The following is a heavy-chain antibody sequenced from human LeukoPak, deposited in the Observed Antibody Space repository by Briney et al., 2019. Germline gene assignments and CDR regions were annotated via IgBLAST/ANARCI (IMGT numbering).Heavy chain of an antibody. Sequence: PGGSLRLSCAASGFTFSSHSMNWVRQAPGKGLEWVSSISSSSSYIYYADSVKGRFTISRDNAKNSLYLQMNSLRAEDTAVYYCARGGQPAYYFDYWGQGTLVTVSS. CDR3: ARGGQPAYYFDY. V-gene: IGHV3-21*01. J-gene: IGHJ4*02. D-gene: IGHD2-2*01. CDR2: ISSSSSYI. CDR1: GFTFSSHS.